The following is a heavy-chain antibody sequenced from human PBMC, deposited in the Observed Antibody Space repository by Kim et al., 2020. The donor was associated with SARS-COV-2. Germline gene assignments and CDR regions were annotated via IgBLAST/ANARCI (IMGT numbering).Heavy chain of an antibody. Sequence: VWWDERDTAYADSVKGRFTISRENSKNTLWLQMSSLRAEDTAVYYCTTFDMWGQGTMVTVSS. CDR2: VWWDERDT. J-gene: IGHJ3*02. CDR3: TTFDM. V-gene: IGHV3-33*01.